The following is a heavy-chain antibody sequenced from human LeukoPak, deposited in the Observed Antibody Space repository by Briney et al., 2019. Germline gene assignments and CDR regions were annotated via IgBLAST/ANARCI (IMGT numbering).Heavy chain of an antibody. CDR2: IDYSGDT. CDR1: GGSISGYY. V-gene: IGHV4-59*08. D-gene: IGHD3-9*01. CDR3: ARHPPGLRYFDP. J-gene: IGHJ5*02. Sequence: PSETLSLTCTVSGGSISGYYWSWIRQPPGKALEWIAYIDYSGDTNSNPSLKSRVTISVDTSKNQFSLRLNSVTAADTAFYYCARHPPGLRYFDPWGQGTLVTVSS.